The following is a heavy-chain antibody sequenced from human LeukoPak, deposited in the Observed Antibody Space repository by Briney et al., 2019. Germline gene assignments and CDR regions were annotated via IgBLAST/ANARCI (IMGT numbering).Heavy chain of an antibody. CDR2: IYQSGST. CDR3: ARDTVPAAIVDY. CDR1: GYSLSSGYY. J-gene: IGHJ4*02. V-gene: IGHV4-38-2*02. Sequence: SETLSLTCTVSGYSLSSGYYWGWIRQPPGKGLEWIGSIYQSGSTYYNPSLKSRVTISVDTSKNQFSLKLSSVTAADTAVYYCARDTVPAAIVDYWGQGTLVTVSS. D-gene: IGHD2-2*02.